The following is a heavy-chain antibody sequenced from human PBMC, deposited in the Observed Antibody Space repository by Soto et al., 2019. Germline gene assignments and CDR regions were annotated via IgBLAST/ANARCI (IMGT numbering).Heavy chain of an antibody. V-gene: IGHV3-33*01. D-gene: IGHD3-22*01. CDR3: ARDQTDSGGYSDS. CDR1: GFNFSSYG. J-gene: IGHJ4*02. Sequence: QVQLVESGGGVVQPGGSLRLSCEASGFNFSSYGIHWVRQARGKGLEWVAIIWNDGSNEYYADSVKGRFTISRDNSKNTVYLQVSKLRAEDTAVYFCARDQTDSGGYSDSWGQGTLVTVSS. CDR2: IWNDGSNE.